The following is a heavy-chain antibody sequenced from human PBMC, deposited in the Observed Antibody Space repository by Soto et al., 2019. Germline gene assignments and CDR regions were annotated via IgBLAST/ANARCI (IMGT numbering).Heavy chain of an antibody. Sequence: SETLTLLCTVSGCSISSYYWSWIRQPPGKGLEWSGYIYYSGSTNYNPSLMGRVTISVDTSKNQFSLKLSSVTAADTAVYYCVRGGQWLYYYFYSMDVWGQGTTVTVSS. D-gene: IGHD6-19*01. V-gene: IGHV4-59*01. CDR1: GCSISSYY. J-gene: IGHJ6*01. CDR2: IYYSGST. CDR3: VRGGQWLYYYFYSMDV.